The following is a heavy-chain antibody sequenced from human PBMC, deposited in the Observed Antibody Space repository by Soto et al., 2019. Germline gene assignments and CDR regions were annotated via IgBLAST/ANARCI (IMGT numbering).Heavy chain of an antibody. CDR2: IFHTGST. D-gene: IGHD4-17*01. Sequence: QLQLQESGSGLVKPSQTLSLTCAVSGDSVRRSGYSWSWIRQPPGKGLEWIGYIFHTGSTYYNLSLRCRATISVDRSKNQFSLKLSSVTAADTAVYYCASHYGDYEYYEYWGQGTQVTVSS. CDR3: ASHYGDYEYYEY. V-gene: IGHV4-30-2*01. CDR1: GDSVRRSGYS. J-gene: IGHJ4*02.